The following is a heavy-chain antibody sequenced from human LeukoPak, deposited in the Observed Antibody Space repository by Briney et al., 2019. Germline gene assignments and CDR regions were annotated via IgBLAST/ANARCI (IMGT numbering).Heavy chain of an antibody. V-gene: IGHV4-31*03. J-gene: IGHJ5*02. D-gene: IGHD3-10*01. CDR3: ERDGRTSWRFGELYSSNWFDP. Sequence: SETLSLTCTVSGGSISSGGYYWSWIRQHPGKGLEWIGHIYYSGSTYYNPSLKSRVTISVDTSKNQFSLKLSSVTAADTAVYYCERDGRTSWRFGELYSSNWFDPWDQGTLVTVSS. CDR1: GGSISSGGYY. CDR2: IYYSGST.